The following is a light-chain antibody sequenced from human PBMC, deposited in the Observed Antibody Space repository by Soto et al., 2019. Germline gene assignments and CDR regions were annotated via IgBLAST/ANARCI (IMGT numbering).Light chain of an antibody. Sequence: QCGVTQPASVSGSPGQSITISCTGTSSDVGGYNYVSWYQQHPGKAPKLMIYEVSNRPSGVSNRFSGSKSGNTASLTISGLQAEDEADYYCSSYTSSSTYVFGTGTKLTVL. J-gene: IGLJ1*01. CDR2: EVS. CDR3: SSYTSSSTYV. CDR1: SSDVGGYNY. V-gene: IGLV2-14*01.